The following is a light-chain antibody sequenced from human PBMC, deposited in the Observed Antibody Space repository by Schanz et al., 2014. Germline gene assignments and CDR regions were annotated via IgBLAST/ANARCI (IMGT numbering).Light chain of an antibody. CDR1: SSDVGGYNY. CDR2: DVS. V-gene: IGLV2-14*01. CDR3: QSYDNSLSGVV. J-gene: IGLJ2*01. Sequence: QSALTQPASVSGSPGQSITISCTGTSSDVGGYNYVSWYQQHPGKAPKLMIYDVSNRPSGVSNRFSGSKSGTSASLAITGLXAEDEADYYCQSYDNSLSGVVFGGGTKLTVL.